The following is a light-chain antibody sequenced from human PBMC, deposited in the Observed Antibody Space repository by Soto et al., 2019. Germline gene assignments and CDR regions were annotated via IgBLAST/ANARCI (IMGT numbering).Light chain of an antibody. CDR3: QQYYTPPPT. Sequence: DIVMTQSPDSLAVSLGERATINCKSSRSILYTSNNKNYLAWYQQRPGQPPKLLIFWASSRESGVPDRFIASGSGTDFTLTTSSLQAEDVAVYYCQQYYTPPPTFGQGTKLEIK. V-gene: IGKV4-1*01. J-gene: IGKJ2*01. CDR1: RSILYTSNNKNY. CDR2: WAS.